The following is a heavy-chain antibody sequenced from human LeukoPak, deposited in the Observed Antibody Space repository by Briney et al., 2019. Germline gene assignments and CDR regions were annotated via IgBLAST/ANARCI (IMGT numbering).Heavy chain of an antibody. Sequence: PSETLSLTCTVSGGSITSSTSYWGWIRQPPGKGLEWIGTIYYSGSTYYNPSLKSRATMSVDTSKSQFSLKLSSVTAADTAVYYCASLLNGGVSHWFDPWGQGTLVTVSS. J-gene: IGHJ5*02. V-gene: IGHV4-39*01. CDR3: ASLLNGGVSHWFDP. D-gene: IGHD7-27*01. CDR1: GGSITSSTSY. CDR2: IYYSGST.